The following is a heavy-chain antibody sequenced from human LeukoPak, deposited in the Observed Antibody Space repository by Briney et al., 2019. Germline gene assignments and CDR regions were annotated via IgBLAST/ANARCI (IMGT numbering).Heavy chain of an antibody. CDR3: ARGSIAAAGIYFDY. D-gene: IGHD6-13*01. Sequence: SETLSLTCTVSGGSISSGGYYWSWIRQHPGKGLEWIGYIYYSGSTYYNPSLKSRVTISVDKSKNQFSLKLSSVTAADTAVYYCARGSIAAAGIYFDYWGQGTLVTVSS. V-gene: IGHV4-31*03. J-gene: IGHJ4*02. CDR1: GGSISSGGYY. CDR2: IYYSGST.